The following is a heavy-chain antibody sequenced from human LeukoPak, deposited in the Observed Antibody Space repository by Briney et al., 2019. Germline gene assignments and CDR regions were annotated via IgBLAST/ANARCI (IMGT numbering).Heavy chain of an antibody. CDR1: GGIFSSYA. CDR3: ARDLPPYYFDY. Sequence: SVKVSCKASGGIFSSYAISWVRQAPGQGLEWMGRIIPILGIANYAQKFQGRVTITADKSTSTAYMDMSSLRSEDTAVYYCARDLPPYYFDYWGQGTLVTVSS. CDR2: IIPILGIA. J-gene: IGHJ4*02. V-gene: IGHV1-69*04.